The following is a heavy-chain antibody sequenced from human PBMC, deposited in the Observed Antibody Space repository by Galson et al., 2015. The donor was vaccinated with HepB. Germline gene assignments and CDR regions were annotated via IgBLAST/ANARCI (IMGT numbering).Heavy chain of an antibody. J-gene: IGHJ4*02. D-gene: IGHD1-20*01. CDR3: AKAATDYNWSPFDY. V-gene: IGHV3-23*01. CDR1: GFTFRSYV. Sequence: SLRLSCAASGFTFRSYVMSWVLQAPGKGLEWVSTIRGNGGTTYYADSVKDRFTISRDNSENTLYLEMNSLRAEDTAVYFCAKAATDYNWSPFDYWGQGTLVTVSS. CDR2: IRGNGGTT.